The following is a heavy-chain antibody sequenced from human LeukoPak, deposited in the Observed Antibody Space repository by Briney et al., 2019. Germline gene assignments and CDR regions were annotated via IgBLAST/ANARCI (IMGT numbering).Heavy chain of an antibody. Sequence: SETLSLTCAVYGGSFSGYYWSWIRQPPGKGLEWIGEINHSGSTNYNPSLKSRVTISVDTSKNQFSLKLSSVTAADPAVYYCARGASHLGATRIMCYWGQGTLVTVSS. D-gene: IGHD1-26*01. V-gene: IGHV4-34*01. J-gene: IGHJ4*02. CDR1: GGSFSGYY. CDR3: ARGASHLGATRIMCY. CDR2: INHSGST.